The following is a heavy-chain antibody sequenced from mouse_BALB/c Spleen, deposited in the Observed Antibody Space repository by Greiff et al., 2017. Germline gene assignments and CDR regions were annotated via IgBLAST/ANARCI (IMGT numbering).Heavy chain of an antibody. J-gene: IGHJ2*01. D-gene: IGHD1-1*01. CDR1: GFTFSSFG. CDR3: ARCIGRGFDY. CDR2: ISSGSSTI. Sequence: EVKLMESGGGLVQPGGSRKLSCAASGFTFSSFGMHWVRQAPEKGLEWVAYISSGSSTIYYADTVKGRFTISRDNPKNTLFLQMTSLRSEDTAMYYCARCIGRGFDYWGQGTTLTVSS. V-gene: IGHV5-17*02.